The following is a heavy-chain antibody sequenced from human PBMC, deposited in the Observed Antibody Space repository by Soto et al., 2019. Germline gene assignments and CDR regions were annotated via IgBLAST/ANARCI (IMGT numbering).Heavy chain of an antibody. CDR3: ARGRDKDAYVGSGF. D-gene: IGHD6-19*01. Sequence: EVQLAESGGTVARPGESLRLSCAASGFTFDDYGMSWVRQAPGKGLELVSGINWNGGSTGYADSVKGRFTISRDNARNSLHLQMNSLRAEDTALYYCARGRDKDAYVGSGFWGQGTLVTVSS. J-gene: IGHJ4*02. CDR2: INWNGGST. CDR1: GFTFDDYG. V-gene: IGHV3-20*04.